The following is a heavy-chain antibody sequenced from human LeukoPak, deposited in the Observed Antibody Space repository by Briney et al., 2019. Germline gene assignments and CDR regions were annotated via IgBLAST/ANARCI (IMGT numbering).Heavy chain of an antibody. CDR2: IYYSGST. CDR1: GGSISSYY. J-gene: IGHJ6*02. CDR3: ARVYSGYVRVDYYGMDV. Sequence: SETLSLTCTVSGGSISSYYWSWIRQPPGKGLEWIGYIYYSGSTNYNPSLKSRVTISVDTSKNQFSLKLSSVTAADTAVYYCARVYSGYVRVDYYGMDVWGQGTTVTVSS. V-gene: IGHV4-59*01. D-gene: IGHD5-12*01.